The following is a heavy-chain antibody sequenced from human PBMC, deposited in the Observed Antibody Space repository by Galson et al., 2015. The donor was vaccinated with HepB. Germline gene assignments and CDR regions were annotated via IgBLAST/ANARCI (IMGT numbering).Heavy chain of an antibody. CDR1: GYTLTSYY. V-gene: IGHV1-46*03. D-gene: IGHD6-19*01. J-gene: IGHJ1*01. Sequence: SVKVSCKASGYTLTSYYMHWVRHAPGQGLEWMGIINPSGGSTSDAQKFQGRVTMTRDTSTSTVYMELSSLRSEDTAVYYCASSASSGWYEEYFQHWGQGTLVTVSS. CDR3: ASSASSGWYEEYFQH. CDR2: INPSGGST.